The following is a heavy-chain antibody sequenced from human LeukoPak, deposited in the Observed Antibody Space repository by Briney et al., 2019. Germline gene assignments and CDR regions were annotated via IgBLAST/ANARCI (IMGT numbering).Heavy chain of an antibody. Sequence: GGSLRLSCAAFGFTFSSYAMSWVRQAPGKGLEWVSGINWNGGSTGYADSVKGRFTISRDNAKTSLYLQMNSLRAADTALYYCTGVLPAAPNAFHFWGQGTMVTVSS. CDR1: GFTFSSYA. J-gene: IGHJ3*01. CDR2: INWNGGST. V-gene: IGHV3-20*04. CDR3: TGVLPAAPNAFHF. D-gene: IGHD2-2*01.